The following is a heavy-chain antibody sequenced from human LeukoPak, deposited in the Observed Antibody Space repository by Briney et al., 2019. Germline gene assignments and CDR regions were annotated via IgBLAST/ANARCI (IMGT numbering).Heavy chain of an antibody. D-gene: IGHD3-9*01. CDR3: ARLLRYFDWLLTGYFDY. J-gene: IGHJ4*02. V-gene: IGHV3-48*04. CDR1: GFTLSSYA. CDR2: ISSSGSTI. Sequence: GGSLRLSCAASGFTLSSYAMSWVRQAPGKGLEWVSYISSSGSTIYYADSVKGRFTISRDNAKNSLYLQMNSLRAEDTAVYYCARLLRYFDWLLTGYFDYWGQGTLVTVSS.